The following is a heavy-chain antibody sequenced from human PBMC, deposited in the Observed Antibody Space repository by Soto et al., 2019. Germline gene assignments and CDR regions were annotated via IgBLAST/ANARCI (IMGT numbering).Heavy chain of an antibody. CDR3: AKDLYDY. Sequence: QVQLVESGGGVVQPGRSLRLSCAASGFTFSSYGMHWVRQAPGKGLEWVAVISYYGSKKYYADSVKGRFTISRDNSKHTLYLQMNSLRAEDTAVYYCAKDLYDYWGQGTLVTVSS. J-gene: IGHJ4*02. V-gene: IGHV3-30*18. CDR1: GFTFSSYG. D-gene: IGHD2-2*02. CDR2: ISYYGSKK.